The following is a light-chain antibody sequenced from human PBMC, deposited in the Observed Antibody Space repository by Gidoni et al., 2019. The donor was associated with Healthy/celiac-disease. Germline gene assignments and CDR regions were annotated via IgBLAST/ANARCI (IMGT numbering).Light chain of an antibody. J-gene: IGKJ1*01. CDR3: QQLNSYPRT. CDR2: AAS. V-gene: IGKV1-9*01. CDR1: QGISSY. Sequence: DIQLTQSPSFLSASVGDRVTIPCRASQGISSYLAWYHQKPGKAPKLLIYAASTLQSGVPSKFSGSGSGTGFTLTLSHLQPEDFATYYCQQLNSYPRTFGQGTKVEIK.